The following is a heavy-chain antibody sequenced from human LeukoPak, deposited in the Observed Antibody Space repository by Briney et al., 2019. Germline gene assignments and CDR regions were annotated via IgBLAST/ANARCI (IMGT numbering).Heavy chain of an antibody. J-gene: IGHJ4*02. D-gene: IGHD6-19*01. CDR3: ARQDPGQKWLVDY. CDR2: IYYSGST. CDR1: GGSISSSSYY. Sequence: PSETLSLTCTVSGGSISSSSYYWGWIRQPPGKGLEWIGSIYYSGSTYYNPSLKSRVTISVDTSKNQFSLKLSSVTAADTAVYYCARQDPGQKWLVDYWGQGTLVTVSS. V-gene: IGHV4-39*01.